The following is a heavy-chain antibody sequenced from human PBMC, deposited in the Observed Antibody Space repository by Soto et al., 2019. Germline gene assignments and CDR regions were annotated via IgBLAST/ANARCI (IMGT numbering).Heavy chain of an antibody. Sequence: EVQLLESGGGLVQPGGSLRLSCAASGFSFGNYAMSWVRQTPGKGLEWVSSISGSGGHIYYTGSVKGRFTISRDNSKNTVYLQMNSLRADDTAVYYCAKGDNFDFWGTSNCFDPWGQGTLVTVSS. V-gene: IGHV3-23*01. D-gene: IGHD3-3*01. J-gene: IGHJ5*02. CDR2: ISGSGGHI. CDR1: GFSFGNYA. CDR3: AKGDNFDFWGTSNCFDP.